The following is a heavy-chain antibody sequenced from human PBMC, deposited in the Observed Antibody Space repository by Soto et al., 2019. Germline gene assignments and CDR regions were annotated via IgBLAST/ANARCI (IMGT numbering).Heavy chain of an antibody. D-gene: IGHD1-7*01. V-gene: IGHV4-61*01. CDR1: GASVSSGSYC. Sequence: KPSETLSLTCTVSGASVSSGSYCWSWIRQPPGKGLEWIGYISYSGSTNYNPSLKSRVTLSVDTSKNQFSLKLSSVTAADTAVYYCARDPSGEVVLGTTGLDYWGQGTLVTVSS. CDR3: ARDPSGEVVLGTTGLDY. J-gene: IGHJ4*02. CDR2: ISYSGST.